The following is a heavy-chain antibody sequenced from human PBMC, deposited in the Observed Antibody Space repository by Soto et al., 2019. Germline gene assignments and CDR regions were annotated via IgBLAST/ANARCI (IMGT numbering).Heavy chain of an antibody. V-gene: IGHV3-33*01. CDR3: ASGDIVVVPAAMDY. J-gene: IGHJ4*02. CDR2: IWYDGSNK. D-gene: IGHD2-2*01. Sequence: QVQLVESGGGVVQPGRSLRLSCAASGFTFSSYGMHWVRQAPGKGLEWVAVIWYDGSNKYYADSVKGRFTISRDNSKNTLYLQMNSLRAEDTAVYYCASGDIVVVPAAMDYWGQETLVTVSS. CDR1: GFTFSSYG.